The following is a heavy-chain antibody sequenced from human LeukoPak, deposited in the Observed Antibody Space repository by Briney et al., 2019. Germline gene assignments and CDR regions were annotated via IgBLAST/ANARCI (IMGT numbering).Heavy chain of an antibody. D-gene: IGHD2-2*01. CDR3: AAHCSSTSCYRWAPRSRGGYHEYFQH. CDR1: GFTFSSYW. CDR2: IKQDGSEK. J-gene: IGHJ1*01. Sequence: GGSLRLSCAASGFTFSSYWMSWVRQAPGKGLEWVANIKQDGSEKYYVDSVKGRFTISRDNAKNSLYLQMNSLRAEDTAVYYGAAHCSSTSCYRWAPRSRGGYHEYFQHWGQGTLVTVSS. V-gene: IGHV3-7*01.